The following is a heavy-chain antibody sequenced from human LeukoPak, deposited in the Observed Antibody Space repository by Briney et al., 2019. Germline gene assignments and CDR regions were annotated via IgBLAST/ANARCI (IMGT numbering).Heavy chain of an antibody. CDR3: AKDLPAYSSSWYVLDY. J-gene: IGHJ4*02. CDR2: ISGSGGST. CDR1: GFTFSSYA. V-gene: IGHV3-23*01. Sequence: GSLRLSCAASGFTFSSYAMSWVRQAPGKGLEWVSAISGSGGSTYYADSVKGRFTISRDNSKNTLYLQMNSLRAEDTAVYYCAKDLPAYSSSWYVLDYWGQGTLVTVSS. D-gene: IGHD6-13*01.